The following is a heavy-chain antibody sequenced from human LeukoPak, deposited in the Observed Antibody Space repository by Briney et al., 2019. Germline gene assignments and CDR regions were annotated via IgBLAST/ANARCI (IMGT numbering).Heavy chain of an antibody. CDR2: MYTSGAI. J-gene: IGHJ4*02. Sequence: PSETLSLTCTVSGGSVSSGNYYWSWIRQPAGKALEWIGRMYTSGAINYNPSLKSRLTISRDTSKNQFSLKLNSVTAADTAVYYCAAMIGYFDYWGQGILVTVSS. V-gene: IGHV4-61*02. D-gene: IGHD3-22*01. CDR1: GGSVSSGNYY. CDR3: AAMIGYFDY.